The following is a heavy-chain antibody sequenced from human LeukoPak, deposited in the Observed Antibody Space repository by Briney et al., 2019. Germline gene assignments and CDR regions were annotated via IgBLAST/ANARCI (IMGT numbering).Heavy chain of an antibody. CDR2: IYYSGST. D-gene: IGHD3-22*01. J-gene: IGHJ4*02. Sequence: SETLSLTCTVSGGSISSYYWSWIRQPPGKGLERIGYIYYSGSTNYNPSLKSRVTISVDTSKNQFSLKLSSVTAADTAVYYCARAQRKDYYDSSGYHQYFDYWGQGTLVTVSS. V-gene: IGHV4-59*12. CDR1: GGSISSYY. CDR3: ARAQRKDYYDSSGYHQYFDY.